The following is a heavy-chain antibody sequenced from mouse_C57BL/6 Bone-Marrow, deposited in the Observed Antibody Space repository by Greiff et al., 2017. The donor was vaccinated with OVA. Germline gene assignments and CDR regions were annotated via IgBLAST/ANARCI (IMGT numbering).Heavy chain of an antibody. CDR1: GYTFTSYW. Sequence: EVHLLQSGTVLAMPGASVKLSCKTSGYTFTSYWMHWVKQRPGQGLEWIGAIYPGNSDTSYNQKFKGKSKLTAVTSASTAYMELSSLTNEDSAVYDCTYYSNWPFAYGGRGTLVTVSA. V-gene: IGHV1-5*01. CDR3: TYYSNWPFAY. J-gene: IGHJ3*01. D-gene: IGHD2-5*01. CDR2: IYPGNSDT.